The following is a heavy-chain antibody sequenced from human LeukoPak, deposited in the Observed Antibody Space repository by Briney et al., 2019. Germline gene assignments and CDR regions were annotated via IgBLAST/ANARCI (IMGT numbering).Heavy chain of an antibody. CDR1: GGSISTHY. CDR2: IYYSGST. CDR3: ARNCGGDCYLGDAFDI. Sequence: SETLSLTCTVSGGSISTHYWSWIRQPPGKGLEWIGYIYYSGSTNYNPSLKSRVTISVDTSKNQFSLKLSSVTAADTAVYYCARNCGGDCYLGDAFDIWGQGTMVTVSS. D-gene: IGHD2-21*01. V-gene: IGHV4-59*11. J-gene: IGHJ3*02.